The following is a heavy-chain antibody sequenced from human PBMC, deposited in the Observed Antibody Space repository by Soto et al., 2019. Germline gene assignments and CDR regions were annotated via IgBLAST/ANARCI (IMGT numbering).Heavy chain of an antibody. CDR3: ARDGPVIAPRSWFDP. CDR1: GYTFTSYG. V-gene: IGHV1-18*04. Sequence: QVQLVQSGAEVKKPGAAVKVSCKASGYTFTSYGISWVRQAPGQGLEWMGWISAYNDNTNYAQKFQGTVTTTMDTSTCTAYMELRSLRSDDTAVYYCARDGPVIAPRSWFDPWGQGTLVTVSS. CDR2: ISAYNDNT. D-gene: IGHD6-6*01. J-gene: IGHJ5*02.